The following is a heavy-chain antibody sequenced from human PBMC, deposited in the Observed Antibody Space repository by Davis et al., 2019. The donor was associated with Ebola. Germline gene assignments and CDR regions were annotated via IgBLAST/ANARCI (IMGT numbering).Heavy chain of an antibody. CDR1: VYTVTNYA. CDR3: APLYGMDV. V-gene: IGHV7-4-1*02. CDR2: HNTNIGNP. J-gene: IGHJ6*01. Sequence: ASVKVSCKASVYTVTNYAMNRVRQLPGQGLDWMGWHNTNIGNPTYAQGFTGRFVFSLDASVSTEYLQISNLEAEDTAVYNCAPLYGMDVWGQGATVTVSS.